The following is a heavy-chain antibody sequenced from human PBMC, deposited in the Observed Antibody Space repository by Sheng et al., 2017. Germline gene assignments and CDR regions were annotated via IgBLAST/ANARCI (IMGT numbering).Heavy chain of an antibody. CDR3: AQETXTIIDS. Sequence: QVQLVQSGAEVKKPGSSVRVSCKVSGGTLTNYAINWVRQAPGQGLEWMGNIIPMYTTVNYAQNFQDRVTITADESANTAYMELSSLRSDDTAVYYCAQETXTIIDSWGQGALVTVSS. CDR2: IIPMYTTV. V-gene: IGHV1-69*15. CDR1: GGTLTNYA. J-gene: IGHJ4*02.